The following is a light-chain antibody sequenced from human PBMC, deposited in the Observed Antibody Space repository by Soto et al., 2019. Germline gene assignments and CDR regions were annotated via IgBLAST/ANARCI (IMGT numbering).Light chain of an antibody. Sequence: QSALTQPASVSGSPGQSITISCTGTSSDVGSYNLVSWYQQHPGKAPKFMIYEGSKRPSGVSNRFSGSKSGNTASLTISGLQAEYEADYYCCSYAGSNTWVFGGGTKLTVL. CDR2: EGS. V-gene: IGLV2-23*01. CDR1: SSDVGSYNL. CDR3: CSYAGSNTWV. J-gene: IGLJ3*02.